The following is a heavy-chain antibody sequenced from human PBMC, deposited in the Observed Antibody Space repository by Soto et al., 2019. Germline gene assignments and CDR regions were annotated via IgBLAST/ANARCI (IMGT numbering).Heavy chain of an antibody. D-gene: IGHD2-2*01. CDR1: RYTFTDYY. V-gene: IGHV1-2*02. Sequence: GASVNVSCKASRYTFTDYYVHWVRQSPGQGLELMGWINPNSGVTKFPQKFQGRVIMTRXXXXXXVXMXLXXXTSDXTAVYVCARFHVMVVSGSTLDYWGQGSVLTVSS. CDR2: INPNSGVT. CDR3: ARFHVMVVSGSTLDY. J-gene: IGHJ4*02.